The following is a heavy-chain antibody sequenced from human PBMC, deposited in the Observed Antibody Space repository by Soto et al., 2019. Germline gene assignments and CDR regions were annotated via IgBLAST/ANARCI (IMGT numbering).Heavy chain of an antibody. D-gene: IGHD3-10*01. CDR2: IYYSGNT. Sequence: TLSLTCTVSGGSISSYYWSWIRQSPGKGLEWIGYIYYSGNTNYNPSLKSRVTISVDASKNQFSLNLSSVTAADTAVYYCARVDPYGSGSYPSPVDYWGQGTLVTVSS. CDR1: GGSISSYY. CDR3: ARVDPYGSGSYPSPVDY. V-gene: IGHV4-59*01. J-gene: IGHJ4*02.